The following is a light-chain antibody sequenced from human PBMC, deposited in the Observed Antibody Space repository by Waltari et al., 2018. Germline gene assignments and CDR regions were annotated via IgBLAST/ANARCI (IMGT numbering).Light chain of an antibody. V-gene: IGKV1-39*01. CDR3: QQSYSTPRT. J-gene: IGKJ1*01. Sequence: DIQMTQPPSSLPASVGDRVTITCRASQTISTYLNWYQQKPGKAPKLLIYAASTLQSGVPSTFSGSGSGTDFTLTISSLRPEDFATYYCQQSYSTPRTFGQGTKVEIK. CDR2: AAS. CDR1: QTISTY.